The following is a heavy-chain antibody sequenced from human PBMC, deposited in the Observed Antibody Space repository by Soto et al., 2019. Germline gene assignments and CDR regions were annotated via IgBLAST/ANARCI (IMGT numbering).Heavy chain of an antibody. CDR1: GFNFSRFW. CDR2: INSDGSRT. D-gene: IGHD2-2*01. Sequence: GGSLRLSCTASGFNFSRFWTHWVRQVPGRGLVWVSHINSDGSRTSYADSVKGRFTISRDNAKNTLYLQMNSLRAEDTAVYYCARDLSSCSSARCYSFYYGVDVWGQGTTVTVSS. V-gene: IGHV3-74*01. J-gene: IGHJ6*02. CDR3: ARDLSSCSSARCYSFYYGVDV.